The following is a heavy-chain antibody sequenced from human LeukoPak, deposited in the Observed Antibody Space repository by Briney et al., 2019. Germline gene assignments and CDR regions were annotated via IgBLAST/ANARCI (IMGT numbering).Heavy chain of an antibody. V-gene: IGHV3-66*01. Sequence: GGSLRLSCAASGFTVNSNYISWVRQAPGKGLEWVSIIYSGGSTYYADSVKGRFTISRDNSKNTVYFQMNSLRAEDTAVYYCARDRNDYDDYVYYFGMDVWGQGTTVTVSS. J-gene: IGHJ6*02. CDR2: IYSGGST. D-gene: IGHD4-17*01. CDR1: GFTVNSNY. CDR3: ARDRNDYDDYVYYFGMDV.